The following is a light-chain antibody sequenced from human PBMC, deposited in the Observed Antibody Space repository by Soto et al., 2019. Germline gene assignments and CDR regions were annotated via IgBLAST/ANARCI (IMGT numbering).Light chain of an antibody. CDR2: DAS. V-gene: IGKV3-11*01. Sequence: EIVLTQSPATLSLSPGERATLSCRASQSVSRYFAWYQQKPGQAPTLLIYDASIRATGIPARFCGTGSGAYFTLTISSLDPEDFAVYYCQQRNNWPLWTLGQGAKVNIK. J-gene: IGKJ1*01. CDR3: QQRNNWPLWT. CDR1: QSVSRY.